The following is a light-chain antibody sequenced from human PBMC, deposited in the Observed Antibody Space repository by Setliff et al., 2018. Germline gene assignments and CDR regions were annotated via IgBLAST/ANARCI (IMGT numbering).Light chain of an antibody. J-gene: IGLJ1*01. V-gene: IGLV2-8*01. CDR1: SSDVGGYNF. Sequence: QSALTQPPSASGSPGQSVTISCTGTSSDVGGYNFVAWYQQHPGKAPKLMIYEVSKRPSGVPDRFSGSKSGNTASLTVSGLQAEDEADYYCSPYAGNYIYVFGTGTKVTVL. CDR3: SPYAGNYIYV. CDR2: EVS.